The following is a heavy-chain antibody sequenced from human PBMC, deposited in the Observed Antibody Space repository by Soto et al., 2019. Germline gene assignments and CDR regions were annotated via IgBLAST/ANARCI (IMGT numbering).Heavy chain of an antibody. Sequence: GASVKVSCKASGYTFTSYGISWVRQAPGQGLEWMGWISAYNGNTNYAQKLQGRVTMTTDTSTSTAYMELRSLRSDDTAVYYCARGGLRNIVATSGYYYYYYGMDVWGQGTTVTVSS. CDR1: GYTFTSYG. D-gene: IGHD5-12*01. CDR3: ARGGLRNIVATSGYYYYYYGMDV. CDR2: ISAYNGNT. J-gene: IGHJ6*02. V-gene: IGHV1-18*01.